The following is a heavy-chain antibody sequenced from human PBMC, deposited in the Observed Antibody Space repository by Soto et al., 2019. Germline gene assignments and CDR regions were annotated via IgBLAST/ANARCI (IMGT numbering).Heavy chain of an antibody. CDR3: ATYSSLDY. J-gene: IGHJ4*02. Sequence: LRLSCAASGFTVNNNYMSWVRQAPGKGLEWVALIYSGGSTYYADSVKGRFTISRDNSKNTLYLQMNSLRAEDTAVYYCATYSSLDYWGQGTLVTVYS. D-gene: IGHD3-22*01. CDR2: IYSGGST. V-gene: IGHV3-53*01. CDR1: GFTVNNNY.